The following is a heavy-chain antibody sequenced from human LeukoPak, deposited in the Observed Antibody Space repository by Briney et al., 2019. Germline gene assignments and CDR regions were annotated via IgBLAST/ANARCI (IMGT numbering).Heavy chain of an antibody. CDR1: GFTFDRYW. V-gene: IGHV3-23*01. J-gene: IGHJ5*02. CDR2: ISGSGDNT. Sequence: PGGSLRLSCAASGFTFDRYWMHWVRQAPGKGLEWVSAISGSGDNTYYADSVNGRFTISRDNSKNTLYLQMNSLRAEDTAVYYCAKLVSGYPNWFDPWGQGTLVIVSS. CDR3: AKLVSGYPNWFDP. D-gene: IGHD3-3*01.